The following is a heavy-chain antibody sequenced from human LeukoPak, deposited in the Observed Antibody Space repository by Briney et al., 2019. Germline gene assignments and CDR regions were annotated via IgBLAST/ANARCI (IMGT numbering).Heavy chain of an antibody. D-gene: IGHD6-19*01. CDR3: AGLGGSGPLAEYSQH. CDR1: GFTLSSNY. V-gene: IGHV3-53*01. CDR2: IYSGGST. Sequence: GGSLRLSCAASGFTLSSNYMSWVRQAPGKGREWGSVIYSGGSTYYADAVKGRFTISRDNSKNTLYLQMNSLEAEGTALYYCAGLGGSGPLAEYSQHWGQRTPVTASS. J-gene: IGHJ1*01.